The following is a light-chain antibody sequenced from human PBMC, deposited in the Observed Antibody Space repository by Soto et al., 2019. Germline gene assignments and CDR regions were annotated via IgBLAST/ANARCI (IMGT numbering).Light chain of an antibody. CDR3: LQYNNWPRT. CDR2: GAS. V-gene: IGKV3-15*01. Sequence: DIVMTQSPAALSVSPGGSATLSCWSSQTVSINLAWYQQKPGQAPRLLIYGASTRAADIPVRFSGSGSGTEFTLTIRNLQSEDLAVYYCLQYNNWPRTFGQGTRVELK. J-gene: IGKJ1*01. CDR1: QTVSIN.